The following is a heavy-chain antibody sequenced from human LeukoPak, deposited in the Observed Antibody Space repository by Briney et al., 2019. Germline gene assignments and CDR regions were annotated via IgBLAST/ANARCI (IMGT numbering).Heavy chain of an antibody. Sequence: GGSLRLSCAASGFTFSSYAMHWVRQAPGKGLEWVAVISYDGSDKYYADSVKGRFTISRDNSKNTLYLQMNSLRAEDTALYYCARDFRASYYYGLDVWGQGTTVTVSS. J-gene: IGHJ6*02. V-gene: IGHV3-30-3*01. CDR3: ARDFRASYYYGLDV. CDR2: ISYDGSDK. CDR1: GFTFSSYA.